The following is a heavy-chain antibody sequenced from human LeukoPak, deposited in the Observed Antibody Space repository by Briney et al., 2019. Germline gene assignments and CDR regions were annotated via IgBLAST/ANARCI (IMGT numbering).Heavy chain of an antibody. V-gene: IGHV4-31*03. CDR2: IYYSGST. D-gene: IGHD4-17*01. CDR3: ARLFNGDYILDY. J-gene: IGHJ4*02. CDR1: GGSISSGGYS. Sequence: KPSQTLSLTCTVSGGSISSGGYSWSWIRQHPGKGLEWIGYIYYSGSTYYNPSLKSRVTISVDTPKNQFSLKLSSVTAADTAVYYCARLFNGDYILDYWGQGTLVTVSS.